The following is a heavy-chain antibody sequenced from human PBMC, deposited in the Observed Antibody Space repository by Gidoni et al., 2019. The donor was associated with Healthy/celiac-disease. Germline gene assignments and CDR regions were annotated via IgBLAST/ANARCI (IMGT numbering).Heavy chain of an antibody. CDR3: TTTIAAAGNWYFDL. V-gene: IGHV3-15*01. CDR2: IKSKTDGGTT. J-gene: IGHJ2*01. Sequence: EVQLVESGGGLVKPGGSLRLSCAASGFTFSNAWMSWVRQAPGKGLEWVGRIKSKTDGGTTDYAAPVKGRFTISRDDSKNTLYLQMNSLKTEDTAVYYCTTTIAAAGNWYFDLWGRGTLVTVSS. D-gene: IGHD6-13*01. CDR1: GFTFSNAW.